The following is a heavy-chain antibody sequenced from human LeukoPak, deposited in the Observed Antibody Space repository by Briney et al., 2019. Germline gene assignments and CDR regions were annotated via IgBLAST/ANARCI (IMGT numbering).Heavy chain of an antibody. V-gene: IGHV4-59*02. CDR3: ARDSGSYDY. Sequence: SETLSLTCTVSGDSVRSFHWSWIRQPPGKGLEWIGHMYYSGSTNYNPSLKSRVTISVDTSKNQFSLKLSSVTAADTAVYYCARDSGSYDYWGQGTLVTVSS. D-gene: IGHD3-22*01. CDR2: MYYSGST. CDR1: GDSVRSFH. J-gene: IGHJ4*02.